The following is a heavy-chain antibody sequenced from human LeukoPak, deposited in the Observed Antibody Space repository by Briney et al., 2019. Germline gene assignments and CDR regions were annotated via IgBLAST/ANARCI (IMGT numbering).Heavy chain of an antibody. CDR3: ASHSRYNWNDGTATSHYYYYMDV. J-gene: IGHJ6*03. CDR1: GYTFTSYY. V-gene: IGHV1-46*01. CDR2: INPSGGST. D-gene: IGHD1-1*01. Sequence: ASVKVSCKASGYTFTSYYMHWVRQAPGQGLEWMGIINPSGGSTSYAQKFQGRVTMTRDTSTSTVYMELSSLRSEDTAVYYCASHSRYNWNDGTATSHYYYYMDVWGKGTTVTISS.